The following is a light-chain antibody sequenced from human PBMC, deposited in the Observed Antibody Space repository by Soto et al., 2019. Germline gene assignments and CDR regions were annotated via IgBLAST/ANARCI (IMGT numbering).Light chain of an antibody. Sequence: DIQMTQSPSSLSASVGDRVTITCRASQGISNYLAWYQQKPGKVPKLLIYAASALQSGVPSRFSGSESGTDFTLTISSLQPEDVTTYYCQKYNSTPLFTFGPETKVDIK. CDR1: QGISNY. J-gene: IGKJ3*01. V-gene: IGKV1-27*01. CDR2: AAS. CDR3: QKYNSTPLFT.